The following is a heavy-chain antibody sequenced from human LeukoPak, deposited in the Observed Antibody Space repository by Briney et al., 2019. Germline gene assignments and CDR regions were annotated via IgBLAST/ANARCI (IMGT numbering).Heavy chain of an antibody. CDR2: VASSGSS. CDR1: ADSPNTYY. J-gene: IGHJ5*02. D-gene: IGHD4-17*01. CDR3: ARVVRGAVTSNWFDP. V-gene: IGHV4-59*01. Sequence: SETLSLTCTVSADSPNTYYWTWVRQTPGKELEWIGFVASSGSSNYNPSPKSRVSISIDTSKNQCSLALTSVTPADTAVYYCARVVRGAVTSNWFDPWGQGALVSVSS.